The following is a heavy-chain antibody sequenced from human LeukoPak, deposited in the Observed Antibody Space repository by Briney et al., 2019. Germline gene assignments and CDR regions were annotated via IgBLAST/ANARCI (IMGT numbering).Heavy chain of an antibody. CDR2: IYHSGST. CDR3: ARGVVVVPGPNWFDP. V-gene: IGHV4-30-2*01. Sequence: PSETLSLTCTVSGGSISSGGYYWSWIRQPPGKGLEWIGYIYHSGSTYYNPSLKSRVTISVDRSKNQFSLKLSSVTAADTAVYYCARGVVVVPGPNWFDPWGQGTLVTVSS. CDR1: GGSISSGGYY. J-gene: IGHJ5*02. D-gene: IGHD2-2*01.